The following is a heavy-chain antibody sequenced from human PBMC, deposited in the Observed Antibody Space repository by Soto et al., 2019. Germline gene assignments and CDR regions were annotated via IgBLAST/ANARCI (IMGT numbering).Heavy chain of an antibody. CDR2: IYYSGST. D-gene: IGHD2-2*01. Sequence: SETLSLTCTVSGGSISSGGYYWSWIRQHPEKGLEWIGYIYYSGSTYYNPSLKSRVTISVDTSKNQFSLKLSSVTAADTAVYYCARMEKVVPAAMAVVTRTSWFDPWGQGTLVTVSS. V-gene: IGHV4-31*03. J-gene: IGHJ5*02. CDR1: GGSISSGGYY. CDR3: ARMEKVVPAAMAVVTRTSWFDP.